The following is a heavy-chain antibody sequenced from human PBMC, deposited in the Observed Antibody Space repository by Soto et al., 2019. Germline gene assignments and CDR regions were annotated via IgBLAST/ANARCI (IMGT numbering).Heavy chain of an antibody. D-gene: IGHD3-22*01. V-gene: IGHV1-69*13. CDR2: IIPIFGTA. J-gene: IGHJ4*02. Sequence: GASVKVSCKASGGTFSSYAISWVRQAPGQGLEWMGGIIPIFGTANYAQKFQGRVTITADESTSTAYMELGSLRSEDTAVYYCAREACYDSSCCYFDDWGQGXLVTVYS. CDR3: AREACYDSSCCYFDD. CDR1: GGTFSSYA.